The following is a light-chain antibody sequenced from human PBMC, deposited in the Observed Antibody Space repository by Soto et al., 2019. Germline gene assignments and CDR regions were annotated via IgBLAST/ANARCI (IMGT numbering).Light chain of an antibody. CDR2: GVS. CDR3: QQSHNTPRT. CDR1: QSIGRY. J-gene: IGKJ2*01. Sequence: DIQMTQSPSSLSASVGDRVTITCRASQSIGRYLNWYQQKPGKAPKLLIYGVSSLQSGVPSRFSGSGSGTDLTLTITSLQPEDFATYYCQQSHNTPRTFGQGTKVEIK. V-gene: IGKV1-39*01.